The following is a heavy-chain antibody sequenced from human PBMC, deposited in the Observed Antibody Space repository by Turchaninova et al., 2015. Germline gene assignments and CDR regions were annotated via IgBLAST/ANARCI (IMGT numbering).Heavy chain of an antibody. V-gene: IGHV4-4*07. D-gene: IGHD1-14*01. CDR1: GGSIGSFS. CDR3: ARYRSTGGLDDVFDI. J-gene: IGHJ3*02. Sequence: QVQLQESGPGLGKPPATLSLTCRVSGGSIGSFSGSWSRQPAGKGLEWIGRVDRSGTTDYNPSLKSRVTISVDKSNNQISLKLTSVTAADTAVYYCARYRSTGGLDDVFDIWGQGTMVTVSS. CDR2: VDRSGTT.